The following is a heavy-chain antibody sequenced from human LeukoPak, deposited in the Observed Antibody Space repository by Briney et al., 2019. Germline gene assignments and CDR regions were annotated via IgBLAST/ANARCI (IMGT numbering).Heavy chain of an antibody. D-gene: IGHD3-22*01. CDR1: GFTFSSYS. CDR3: AREDNEVTTPIDY. V-gene: IGHV3-21*01. J-gene: IGHJ4*02. CDR2: ISSSSSYI. Sequence: GGSLRLSCAASGFTFSSYSMNWVRQAPGKGLEWVSSISSSSSYIYYADSVKGRFTISRDNAKNSLYLQMNSLRAEDTAVYYCAREDNEVTTPIDYWGQGTLVTVSS.